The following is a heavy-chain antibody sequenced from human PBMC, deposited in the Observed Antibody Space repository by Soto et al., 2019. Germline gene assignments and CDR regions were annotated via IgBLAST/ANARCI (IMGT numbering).Heavy chain of an antibody. D-gene: IGHD3-16*01. CDR3: ARPFFLPN. CDR2: IYYSGST. CDR1: GGSLSSSSYY. V-gene: IGHV4-39*01. Sequence: PSETLSLTCTVSGGSLSSSSYYWGWIRQPPGKGLEWIGSIYYSGSTYYNPSLKSRVTISVDTSKNQFSLKLSSVTAADTAVYYCARPFFLPNWGQGTLVSVSS. J-gene: IGHJ4*02.